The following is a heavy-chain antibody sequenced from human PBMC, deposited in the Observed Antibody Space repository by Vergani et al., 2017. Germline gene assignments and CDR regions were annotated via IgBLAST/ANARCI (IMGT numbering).Heavy chain of an antibody. Sequence: QVQLVESAGGVVQPGGSLRLSCAASGFTFSSYGMHWVRQAPGKGLEWVAVISYDGSNKYYADSVKGRFTISRDNSKNTLYLQMNSLRAEDTAVYYCAKVATGTTRYYYYYYMDVWGKGTTVTVSS. CDR2: ISYDGSNK. CDR1: GFTFSSYG. J-gene: IGHJ6*03. CDR3: AKVATGTTRYYYYYYMDV. D-gene: IGHD1-1*01. V-gene: IGHV3-30*18.